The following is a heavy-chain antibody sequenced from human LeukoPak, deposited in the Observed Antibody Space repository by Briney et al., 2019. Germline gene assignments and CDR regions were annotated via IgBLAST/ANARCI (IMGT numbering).Heavy chain of an antibody. D-gene: IGHD3-22*01. V-gene: IGHV1-8*02. Sequence: GASVKVSCKASGYTFTSYDINWVGQAPGQGGEWMGWMNPNRGNKGYAQKFQGRVTITRDTSTSTVYMELSSLRSEDTAVYYCARAGYDSSGYYSYWGQGTLVTVSS. CDR3: ARAGYDSSGYYSY. CDR2: MNPNRGNK. CDR1: GYTFTSYD. J-gene: IGHJ4*02.